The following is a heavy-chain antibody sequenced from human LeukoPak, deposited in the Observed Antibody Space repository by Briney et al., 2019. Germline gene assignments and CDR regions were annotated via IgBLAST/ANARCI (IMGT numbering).Heavy chain of an antibody. J-gene: IGHJ4*02. CDR3: VDFDFDY. CDR2: INHSGST. V-gene: IGHV4-34*01. Sequence: ASETLSLTCAVYGGSFSGYYWSWIRQPPGKGLEWIGEINHSGSTNYNPSLKSRVTISVDTSKNQFSLKLSSVTAADTAVYYCVDFDFDYWGQGTLVTVSS. CDR1: GGSFSGYY.